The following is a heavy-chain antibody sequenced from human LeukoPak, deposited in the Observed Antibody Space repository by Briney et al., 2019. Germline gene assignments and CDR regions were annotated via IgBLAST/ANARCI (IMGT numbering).Heavy chain of an antibody. Sequence: GGSLRLSCAAPGFTFSSYVMTWVRQAPGKGLEWVSAITGSGGRTHYGDSVRGRFTISRDNSKNTLYLQMSSLRVEDTAVYYCAKVHDYGDYPVNYGMDVWGQGTTVTVSS. CDR3: AKVHDYGDYPVNYGMDV. CDR1: GFTFSSYV. CDR2: ITGSGGRT. V-gene: IGHV3-23*01. D-gene: IGHD4-17*01. J-gene: IGHJ6*02.